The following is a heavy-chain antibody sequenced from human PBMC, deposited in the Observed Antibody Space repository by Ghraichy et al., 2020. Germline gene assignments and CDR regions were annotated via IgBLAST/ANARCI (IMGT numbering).Heavy chain of an antibody. CDR3: VKDGSARDGYTYTWFDP. CDR1: GFTFSTYA. V-gene: IGHV3-23*01. D-gene: IGHD3-16*01. J-gene: IGHJ5*02. Sequence: GGSLRLSCTASGFTFSTYAMTWVRQAPGKGLEWVSTISGNGANTFYADSLRGRLTISRDNSKSTLYLQMNSLRAEDTAIYYCVKDGSARDGYTYTWFDPLRQGTLVT. CDR2: ISGNGANT.